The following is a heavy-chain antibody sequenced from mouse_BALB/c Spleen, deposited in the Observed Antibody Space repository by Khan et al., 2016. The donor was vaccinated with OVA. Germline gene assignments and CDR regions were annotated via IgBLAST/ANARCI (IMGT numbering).Heavy chain of an antibody. D-gene: IGHD2-10*01. J-gene: IGHJ4*01. CDR3: ARQPYYHYNIMDY. Sequence: VQLQESGPGLVAPSQSLSITCTISGFSLTNYGIHRVRQPPGKGLEWLVVIWSDGSTTYNSALKSRLTISKDNSKSQVFLKMNSLQTDDTAVYFCARQPYYHYNIMDYWGQGTSVTVSS. CDR1: GFSLTNYG. CDR2: IWSDGST. V-gene: IGHV2-6-1*01.